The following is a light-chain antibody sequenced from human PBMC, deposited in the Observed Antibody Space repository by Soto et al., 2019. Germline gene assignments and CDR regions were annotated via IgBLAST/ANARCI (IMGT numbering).Light chain of an antibody. CDR1: ESISTW. Sequence: DIQMTQSPSSLSASVGDRVTITCRASESISTWLAWYQQKPGKAPKLLIYGASSLESGVPPRFSGDGSETDFTLTISSLQPDDFATYYCQHYNSYSEAFGQGTKVELK. J-gene: IGKJ1*01. V-gene: IGKV1-5*03. CDR3: QHYNSYSEA. CDR2: GAS.